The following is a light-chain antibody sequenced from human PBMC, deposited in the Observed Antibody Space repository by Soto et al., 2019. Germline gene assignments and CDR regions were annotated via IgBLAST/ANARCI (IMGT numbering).Light chain of an antibody. CDR2: AAS. CDR1: QSISGG. CDR3: QQRASWPLT. J-gene: IGKJ4*01. V-gene: IGKV3-11*01. Sequence: EIVLTQSPATLSLSPGERATLSCRASQSISGGLAWYQQKPGQAPRLLLYAASNRATGVPDRFSGSGSGTDFILTISGLEPEDFAVYYCQQRASWPLTFGGGTKVDIK.